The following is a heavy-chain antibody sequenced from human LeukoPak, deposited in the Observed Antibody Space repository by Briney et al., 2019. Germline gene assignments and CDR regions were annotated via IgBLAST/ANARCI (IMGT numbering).Heavy chain of an antibody. Sequence: GGSLRLSCAASGFTFSNAWMNWVRQAPGKGLEWVGRIKGKVSGGTTDYAAPVEGRFTVSRDDSKNTVYLQTNSLKTEDTAVYYCAAGLGTSDFDYWGQGTLVTVSS. V-gene: IGHV3-15*01. D-gene: IGHD7-27*01. J-gene: IGHJ4*02. CDR1: GFTFSNAW. CDR3: AAGLGTSDFDY. CDR2: IKGKVSGGTT.